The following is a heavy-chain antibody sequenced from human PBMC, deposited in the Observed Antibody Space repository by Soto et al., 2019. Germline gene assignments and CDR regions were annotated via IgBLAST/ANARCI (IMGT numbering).Heavy chain of an antibody. V-gene: IGHV1-69*01. CDR2: IIPIFGTA. CDR1: GGTFSSYA. Sequence: QVQLVQSGAEVKKPGSSVKVSCKASGGTFSSYAISWVRQAPGQGLEWMGGIIPIFGTANYAQKFQGRVTITADESTGTAYMELSSLRSEDTAVYYCAREPIGYCSSTSCQIGGGDGYWGQGTLVTVSS. CDR3: AREPIGYCSSTSCQIGGGDGY. J-gene: IGHJ4*02. D-gene: IGHD2-2*01.